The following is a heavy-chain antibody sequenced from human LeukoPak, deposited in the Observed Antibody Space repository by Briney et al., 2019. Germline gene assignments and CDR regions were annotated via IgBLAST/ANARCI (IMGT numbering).Heavy chain of an antibody. J-gene: IGHJ5*02. CDR1: GGTFSSYA. CDR2: IILIFGTA. Sequence: SVKVSCKASGGTFSSYAISWVRQAPGQGLEWMGGIILIFGTANYAQKFQGRVTITADESTSTAYMELSSLRSEDTAVYYCARDFVDGYCSGGSCHNWFDPWGQETLVTVSS. V-gene: IGHV1-69*01. D-gene: IGHD2-15*01. CDR3: ARDFVDGYCSGGSCHNWFDP.